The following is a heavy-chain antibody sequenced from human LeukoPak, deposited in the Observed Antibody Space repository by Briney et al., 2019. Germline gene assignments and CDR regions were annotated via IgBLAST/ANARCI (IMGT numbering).Heavy chain of an antibody. Sequence: GESLKISCKGSGYSFTSYWIGWVRQMPGKGLEWMGVIYPGDSDTRYSPSFQGQVTISVDKSINTAYLQWNSLKASDTAMYYCARGPYSSSWYYDAFDIWGQGTMVTVSS. CDR1: GYSFTSYW. CDR3: ARGPYSSSWYYDAFDI. V-gene: IGHV5-51*01. J-gene: IGHJ3*02. D-gene: IGHD6-13*01. CDR2: IYPGDSDT.